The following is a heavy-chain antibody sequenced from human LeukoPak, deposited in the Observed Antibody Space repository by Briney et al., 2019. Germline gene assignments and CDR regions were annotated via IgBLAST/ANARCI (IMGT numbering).Heavy chain of an antibody. CDR2: ISYDGSNK. J-gene: IGHJ3*02. V-gene: IGHV3-30*03. CDR1: GFTFSSYG. CDR3: ARHYYYDSSGYYPDAFDI. Sequence: PGGSLRLSCAASGFTFSSYGMHWVRQAPGKGLEWVAVISYDGSNKYYADSVKGRFTISRDNAKNSLYLQMNSLRAEDTAVYYCARHYYYDSSGYYPDAFDIWGQGTMVTVSS. D-gene: IGHD3-22*01.